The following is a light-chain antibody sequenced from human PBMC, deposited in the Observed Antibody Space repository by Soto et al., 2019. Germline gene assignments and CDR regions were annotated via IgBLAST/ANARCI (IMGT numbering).Light chain of an antibody. Sequence: QSALTQPASVSGSPGQSITISCTGTSSDVGSYNLVSWYQQHPGKAPKLMIYEGSKRPSGVSNRFAGSKSGNTDYLKISGRQTEDAADYSCCSYAGSSTPNWVFGGGTKLTVL. CDR3: CSYAGSSTPNWV. V-gene: IGLV2-23*01. CDR2: EGS. J-gene: IGLJ3*02. CDR1: SSDVGSYNL.